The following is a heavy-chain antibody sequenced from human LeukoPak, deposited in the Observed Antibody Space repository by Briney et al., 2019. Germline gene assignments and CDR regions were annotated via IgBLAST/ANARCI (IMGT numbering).Heavy chain of an antibody. D-gene: IGHD3-3*01. CDR1: GFTFSTYA. Sequence: GGSLRLSCAAFGFTFSTYAMDWVRQAPGKGLEWVSAISTSGASAYYADSVKGRFTVSRDNSKNTMYLQMNSLRAEDTAVYYCAKDAYYDFWRGAFDIWGQGTMVTVSS. J-gene: IGHJ3*02. CDR3: AKDAYYDFWRGAFDI. V-gene: IGHV3-23*01. CDR2: ISTSGASA.